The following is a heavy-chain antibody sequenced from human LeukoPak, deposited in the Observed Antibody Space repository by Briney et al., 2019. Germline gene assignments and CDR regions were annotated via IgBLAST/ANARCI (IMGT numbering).Heavy chain of an antibody. V-gene: IGHV4-59*01. D-gene: IGHD7-27*01. CDR3: ARITGDQGDAFDI. J-gene: IGHJ3*02. CDR1: GGSISSYY. CDR2: IYYSGST. Sequence: SENLSLTCTVSGGSISSYYWSWIRQPPGKGLEWIGYIYYSGSTNYNPSLKSRVTISVDTSKNQFSLKLSSVTAADTAVYYCARITGDQGDAFDIWGQGTMVTVSS.